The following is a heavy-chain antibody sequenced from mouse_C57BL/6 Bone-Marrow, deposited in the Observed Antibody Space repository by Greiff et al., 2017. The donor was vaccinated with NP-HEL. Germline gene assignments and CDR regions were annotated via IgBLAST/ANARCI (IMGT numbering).Heavy chain of an antibody. CDR2: ISNGGGST. J-gene: IGHJ4*01. V-gene: IGHV5-12*01. CDR3: ARRSMDY. Sequence: EVMLVESGGGLVQPGGSLKLSCAASGFTFSDYYMYWVRQTPEKRLEWVAYISNGGGSTYYPDTVKGRFTISRDNAKNTLYLQMSRLKSEDTAMYYCARRSMDYWGQGTSGTVSS. CDR1: GFTFSDYY.